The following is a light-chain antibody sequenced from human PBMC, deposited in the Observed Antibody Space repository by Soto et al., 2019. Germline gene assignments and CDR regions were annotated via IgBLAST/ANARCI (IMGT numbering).Light chain of an antibody. V-gene: IGLV2-14*01. J-gene: IGLJ1*01. Sequence: QSAPTQPASVSGSPGQSITISCTGTGSDVGGYKYVSWYQQLPGKAPKLMIYDVSYRPSGVSNRFSGSKSGNTASLIISGLQAEDEAVYYCSSYASSSPFVFGTGTKVTVL. CDR1: GSDVGGYKY. CDR2: DVS. CDR3: SSYASSSPFV.